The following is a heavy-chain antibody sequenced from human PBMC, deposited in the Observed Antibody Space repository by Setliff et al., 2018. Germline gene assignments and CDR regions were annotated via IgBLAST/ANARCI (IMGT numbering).Heavy chain of an antibody. D-gene: IGHD2-21*02. CDR3: VRGGEGRDDSNSGS. CDR1: EFTFSSYW. Sequence: GGSLRLSCAASEFTFSSYWMHWVRQAPGKGLVWVSRINSDGSSTSYADSVKGRFTISRDNAKNTLYLQMNSLRAEDTGRYYCVRGGEGRDDSNSGSWGQGTLVTVSS. J-gene: IGHJ5*02. CDR2: INSDGSST. V-gene: IGHV3-74*01.